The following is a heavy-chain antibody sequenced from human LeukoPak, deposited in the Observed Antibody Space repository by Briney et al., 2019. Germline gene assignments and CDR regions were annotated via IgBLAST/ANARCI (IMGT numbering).Heavy chain of an antibody. CDR1: GFTFNNYV. D-gene: IGHD2-8*02. CDR3: AAQPCSGGVCYLDY. CDR2: ITDSSTST. V-gene: IGHV3-23*01. Sequence: GGSLRLSCAASGFTFNNYVMNWVRQAPGKGLEWVSAITDSSTSTYYADSVKGRFTVSRDNSKNTLYLQMNSLRAEDSAVYYCAAQPCSGGVCYLDYWGQGTLVTVSS. J-gene: IGHJ4*02.